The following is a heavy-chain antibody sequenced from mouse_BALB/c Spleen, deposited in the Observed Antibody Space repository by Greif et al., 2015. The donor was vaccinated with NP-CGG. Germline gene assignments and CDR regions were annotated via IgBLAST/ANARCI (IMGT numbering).Heavy chain of an antibody. D-gene: IGHD1-1*01. J-gene: IGHJ1*01. CDR2: INPYNGGT. Sequence: EVQVVESGPELVKPGASMKISCKASGYSFTGYTMNWVKQSHGRNLEWIGLINPYNGGTSYNQKSKGKATLTVDKSSSTAYMELLSLTSEDSAVYYCARGYGSSYWYFDVWGAGTTVTVSS. V-gene: IGHV1-18*01. CDR1: GYSFTGYT. CDR3: ARGYGSSYWYFDV.